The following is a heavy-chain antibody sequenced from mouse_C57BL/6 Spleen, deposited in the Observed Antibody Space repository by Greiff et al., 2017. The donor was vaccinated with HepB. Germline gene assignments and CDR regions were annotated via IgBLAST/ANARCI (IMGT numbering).Heavy chain of an antibody. Sequence: EVKLVESEGGLVQPGSSMKLSCTASGFTFSDYYMAWVRQVPEKGLEWVANINYDGSSTYYLDSLKSRFIISRDNAKNILYLQMSSLKSEDTATYYCARDQGPNWDWYFDVWGTGTTVTVSS. J-gene: IGHJ1*03. CDR2: INYDGSST. V-gene: IGHV5-16*01. CDR1: GFTFSDYY. D-gene: IGHD4-1*02. CDR3: ARDQGPNWDWYFDV.